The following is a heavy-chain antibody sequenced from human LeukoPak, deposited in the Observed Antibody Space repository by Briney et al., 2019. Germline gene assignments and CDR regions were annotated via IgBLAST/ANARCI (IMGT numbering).Heavy chain of an antibody. CDR2: ISRSGNT. Sequence: SETLSLTCGVSGYSISSDCQWGWIRQPPGKGLEWVGSISRSGNTYYNPSLKSRVTILVDTSKNQLSLKLTSVTAADTAVYYCARRDCSSDCYKIFDYWGQGTLVTVSS. V-gene: IGHV4-38-2*01. CDR1: GYSISSDCQ. D-gene: IGHD2-21*02. CDR3: ARRDCSSDCYKIFDY. J-gene: IGHJ4*02.